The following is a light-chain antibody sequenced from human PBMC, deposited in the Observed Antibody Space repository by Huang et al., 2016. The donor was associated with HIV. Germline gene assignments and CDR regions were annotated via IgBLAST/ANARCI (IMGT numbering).Light chain of an antibody. CDR3: QQYNNWPLT. Sequence: EIVMTQSPVTLSVSPGERATLSCRASQSVSSKLAWYQQKPGQAPRLLVYVASTRATGIPARFSGSGSGTEFTLTISSLQSEDFAVYYCQQYNNWPLTFGQGTKVEIK. CDR2: VAS. V-gene: IGKV3-15*01. CDR1: QSVSSK. J-gene: IGKJ1*01.